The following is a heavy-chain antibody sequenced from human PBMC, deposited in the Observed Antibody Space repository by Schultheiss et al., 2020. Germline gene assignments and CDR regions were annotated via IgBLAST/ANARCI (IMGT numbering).Heavy chain of an antibody. J-gene: IGHJ4*02. CDR1: GFTFSSYW. CDR2: IKQDGSEK. CDR3: ARDHRYCSCGSCSKGRRYFDY. Sequence: GGSLRLSCAASGFTFSSYWMSWVRQAPGKGLEWVANIKQDGSEKYYVDSVKGRFTISRDNAKNSLYLQMNSLRAEDTAVYYCARDHRYCSCGSCSKGRRYFDYCGQATLVTVS. V-gene: IGHV3-7*01. D-gene: IGHD2-15*01.